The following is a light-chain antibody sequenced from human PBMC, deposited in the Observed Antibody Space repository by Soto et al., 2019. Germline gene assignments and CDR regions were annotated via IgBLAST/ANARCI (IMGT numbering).Light chain of an antibody. CDR1: SSDVGGYNY. J-gene: IGLJ3*02. V-gene: IGLV2-14*01. CDR2: EVS. Sequence: QSALTQPASVSGSPGQSITISCTGTSSDVGGYNYVSWYQQHPGKAPKLMIYEVSNRPSGASTRFSGSKSGNTASLTISGLQAEDEADYYCSSYTSSSTRVFGGGTKLTVL. CDR3: SSYTSSSTRV.